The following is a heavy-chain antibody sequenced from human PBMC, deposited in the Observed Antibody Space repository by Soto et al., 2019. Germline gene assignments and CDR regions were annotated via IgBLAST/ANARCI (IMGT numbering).Heavy chain of an antibody. CDR3: ARLEGSGSYYHRHFDY. V-gene: IGHV4-59*08. CDR2: IYYSGST. CDR1: GGSISSYY. J-gene: IGHJ4*02. Sequence: QVQLQESGPGLVKPSETLSLTCTVSGGSISSYYWSWIRQPPGKALEWIGYIYYSGSTNYNPSLKSRVTISVDTSKNQFSLKVSSVTAADTAVYYCARLEGSGSYYHRHFDYWGQGTLVTVSS. D-gene: IGHD3-10*01.